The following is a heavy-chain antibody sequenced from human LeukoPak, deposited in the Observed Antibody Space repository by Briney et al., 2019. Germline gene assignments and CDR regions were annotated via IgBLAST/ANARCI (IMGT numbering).Heavy chain of an antibody. J-gene: IGHJ4*02. CDR1: GGSFSGYY. V-gene: IGHV4-34*01. D-gene: IGHD3-16*01. Sequence: SETLSLTCAVYGGSFSGYYWSWIRQPPGKGLEWIGEINHSGSTNYNPSLKSRVTISVDTSKNQFSRKLSSVTAADTAVYYCARGGGSFDYWGQGTLVTVSS. CDR2: INHSGST. CDR3: ARGGGSFDY.